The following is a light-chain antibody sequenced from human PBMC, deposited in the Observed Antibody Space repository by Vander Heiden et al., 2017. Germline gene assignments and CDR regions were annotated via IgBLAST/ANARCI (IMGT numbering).Light chain of an antibody. J-gene: IGLJ3*02. CDR1: SSNIGSNY. CDR2: RNK. Sequence: QSVLTQPPSASGTPGQRVTISCSGSSSNIGSNYVYWYQPLPGTAPKLLIYRNKQRPSGVPDRFSGSKSGTSASLAISGRRSEDEADYYCAAWDDSLSGWVFGGGTKLTVL. V-gene: IGLV1-47*01. CDR3: AAWDDSLSGWV.